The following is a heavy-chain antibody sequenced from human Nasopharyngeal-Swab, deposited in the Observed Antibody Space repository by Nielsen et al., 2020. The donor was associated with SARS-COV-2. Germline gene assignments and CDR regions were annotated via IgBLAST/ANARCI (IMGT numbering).Heavy chain of an antibody. D-gene: IGHD2-15*01. Sequence: SLKISCAASGFTFHDYAMHWVRQAPGKGLEWVSGFSWNSGSIGYADSVKGRFTISRDNAKNSLYLQMNSLRAEDTALYYCAKDIEVDIVVVVAANAFDIWGQGTMVTVSS. V-gene: IGHV3-9*01. J-gene: IGHJ3*02. CDR1: GFTFHDYA. CDR3: AKDIEVDIVVVVAANAFDI. CDR2: FSWNSGSI.